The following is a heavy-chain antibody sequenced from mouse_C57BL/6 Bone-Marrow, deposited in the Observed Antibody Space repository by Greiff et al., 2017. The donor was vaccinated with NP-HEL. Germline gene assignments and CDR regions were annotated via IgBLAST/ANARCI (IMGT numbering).Heavy chain of an antibody. V-gene: IGHV5-17*01. Sequence: EVQGVESGGGLVKPGGSLKLSCAASGFTFSDYGMHWVRQAPEQGLEWVAYISSGSSTIYYADKVKGRFTISRDNAKNTLFLQKTNLRSEDTAMYYCARSYCGPLAYWGQGTLVTVSA. D-gene: IGHD2-10*01. J-gene: IGHJ3*01. CDR3: ARSYCGPLAY. CDR2: ISSGSSTI. CDR1: GFTFSDYG.